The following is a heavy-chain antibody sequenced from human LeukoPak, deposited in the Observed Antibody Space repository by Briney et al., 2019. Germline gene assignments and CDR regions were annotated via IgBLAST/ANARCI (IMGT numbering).Heavy chain of an antibody. Sequence: SETLSLSPILSRDSPSRSNSCSISQPPGKGLEWIGRIYYTGTTYYNPSLQSRVTISVDTSKSRFSLRLSSVTTADTALYYCVRGYFDVSSGHPKNFDYWDRGTVVTVSS. V-gene: IGHV4-59*05. D-gene: IGHD3-3*01. CDR2: IYYTGTT. J-gene: IGHJ4*02. CDR1: RDSPSRSN. CDR3: VRGYFDVSSGHPKNFDY.